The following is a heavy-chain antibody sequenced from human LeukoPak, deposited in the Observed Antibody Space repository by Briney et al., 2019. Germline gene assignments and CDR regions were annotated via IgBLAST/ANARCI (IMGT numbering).Heavy chain of an antibody. V-gene: IGHV3-66*01. CDR3: ARVYYSDSSGYDYYFHH. CDR2: IYAGGST. D-gene: IGHD3-22*01. J-gene: IGHJ1*01. Sequence: GGSLRLSCAASGFTVSSNYMSWVRQVPGKGLEWVSIIYAGGSTYYADSVKGRFTIYRDKSKNTLYLQMNSLRVEDTAVYYCARVYYSDSSGYDYYFHHWGQGTLVTVSS. CDR1: GFTVSSNY.